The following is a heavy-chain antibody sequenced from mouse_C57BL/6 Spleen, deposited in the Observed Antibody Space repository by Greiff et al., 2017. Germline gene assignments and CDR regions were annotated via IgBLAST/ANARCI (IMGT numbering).Heavy chain of an antibody. Sequence: VQLQQSGPELVKPGASVKISCKASGYAFSSSWMNWVKKRPGEGLEWIGRIYPGDGDTNYNGKFKGKATLTADKSSSTAYMQLSSLTSVDSAVYFCARRLSYDYDYAMDYWGQGTSVTVSS. J-gene: IGHJ4*01. D-gene: IGHD2-4*01. CDR3: ARRLSYDYDYAMDY. CDR2: IYPGDGDT. V-gene: IGHV1-82*01. CDR1: GYAFSSSW.